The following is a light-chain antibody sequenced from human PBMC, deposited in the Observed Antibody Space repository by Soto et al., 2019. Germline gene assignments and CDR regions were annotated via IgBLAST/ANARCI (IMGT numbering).Light chain of an antibody. CDR3: QQYYGTPLT. J-gene: IGKJ4*01. Sequence: DIVMTQSPDSRAVSLGERAAINCKSSQSILSSSNNKNYLAWYQQKPRQPPKLLIYWASTRESGVPDRFSGSGSGTDFTLTISSLQAEDVAVYYCQQYYGTPLTFGGGTKVEIK. V-gene: IGKV4-1*01. CDR2: WAS. CDR1: QSILSSSNNKNY.